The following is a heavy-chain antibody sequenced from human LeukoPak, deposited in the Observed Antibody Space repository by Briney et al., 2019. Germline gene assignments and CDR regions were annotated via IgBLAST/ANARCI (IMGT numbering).Heavy chain of an antibody. CDR1: GFSFSNYA. Sequence: PGGSLRLSCAASGFSFSNYAMSWVRQAPGKGLECVSAISGSGGSTYYADSVKGRFTISRDNSKNSLYLQMNSLRAEDTALYYCAKDFARLVVQRLFDYWGQGTLVTVSS. CDR2: ISGSGGST. V-gene: IGHV3-23*01. CDR3: AKDFARLVVQRLFDY. J-gene: IGHJ4*02. D-gene: IGHD3-22*01.